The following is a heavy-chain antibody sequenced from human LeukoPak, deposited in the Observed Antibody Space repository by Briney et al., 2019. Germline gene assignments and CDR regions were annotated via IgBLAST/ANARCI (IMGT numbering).Heavy chain of an antibody. CDR2: IYYSGST. CDR1: GGSISSYY. V-gene: IGHV4-59*08. CDR3: ARHPSSSHSSDWPHFDY. Sequence: SETLSLTCTVSGGSISSYYWSWIRQPPGKGLEWIGYIYYSGSTNYNPSLKSRVTISVDTSKNQFSLKVSSVTAADTAVYYCARHPSSSHSSDWPHFDYWGQGTLVTVSS. J-gene: IGHJ4*02. D-gene: IGHD6-19*01.